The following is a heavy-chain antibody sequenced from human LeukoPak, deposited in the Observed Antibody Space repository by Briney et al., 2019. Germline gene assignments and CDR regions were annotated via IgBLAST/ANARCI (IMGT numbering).Heavy chain of an antibody. Sequence: GGSLRLSCAASGFTFSNYAMSWVRQAPGKGLEWVSAISGSGDSTYYADTVKGRFTISRDNSKNTLYLQMNSLRAEDTAVYYCAKSRGVAGFDYWGQGTLVTVSS. CDR2: ISGSGDST. J-gene: IGHJ4*02. V-gene: IGHV3-23*01. D-gene: IGHD6-19*01. CDR3: AKSRGVAGFDY. CDR1: GFTFSNYA.